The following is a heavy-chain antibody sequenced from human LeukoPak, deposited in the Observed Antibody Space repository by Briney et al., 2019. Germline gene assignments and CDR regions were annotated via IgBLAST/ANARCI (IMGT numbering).Heavy chain of an antibody. D-gene: IGHD2-21*01. CDR3: ARGHLTRFGIVQGGDLDY. CDR1: GGSISSHY. Sequence: SETLSLTCTVSGGSISSHYWSRIRQPPGKGLEWIGEINHSGSTNYNPSLKSRVAISVDTSKNQFSLKLSSVTAADTAVYYCARGHLTRFGIVQGGDLDYWGQGTLVTVSS. V-gene: IGHV4-34*01. CDR2: INHSGST. J-gene: IGHJ4*02.